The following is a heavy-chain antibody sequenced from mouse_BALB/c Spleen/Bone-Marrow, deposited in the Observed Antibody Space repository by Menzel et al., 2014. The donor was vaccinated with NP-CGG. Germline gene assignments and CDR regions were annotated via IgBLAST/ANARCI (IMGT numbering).Heavy chain of an antibody. CDR3: ARELGVFAY. Sequence: VQLQQSGAELVRPGTSVKVSCKASGYAFTNYLIEWVKRRPGQGLEWIGVINPGSGGTNYNEKFKGKATLTADKSSSTAYMQLSSLTSDDSAVYFCARELGVFAYWGQGTLVTVSA. V-gene: IGHV1-54*01. J-gene: IGHJ3*01. CDR1: GYAFTNYL. D-gene: IGHD4-1*01. CDR2: INPGSGGT.